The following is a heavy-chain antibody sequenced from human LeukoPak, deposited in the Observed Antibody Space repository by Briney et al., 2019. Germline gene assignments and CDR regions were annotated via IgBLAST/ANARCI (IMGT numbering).Heavy chain of an antibody. D-gene: IGHD2-2*02. CDR2: IFPIFGKA. J-gene: IGHJ4*02. Sequence: ASVRVSCKASGGTFISYAISWVRPAPGQGREWMGGIFPIFGKANYPQKFQGRVTITTDESTSTAYMELSSLRSEDTAVYYCARTDCSSTSCYKGVYYFDYWGQGTLVTVSS. V-gene: IGHV1-69*05. CDR1: GGTFISYA. CDR3: ARTDCSSTSCYKGVYYFDY.